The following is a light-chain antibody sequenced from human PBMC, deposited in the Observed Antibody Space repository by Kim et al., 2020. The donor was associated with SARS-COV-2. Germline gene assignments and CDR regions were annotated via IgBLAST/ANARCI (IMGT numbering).Light chain of an antibody. CDR2: QDS. CDR1: KLGDKY. CDR3: QAWDSSTAWV. J-gene: IGLJ2*01. Sequence: SYELTQPPSVSVSPGQTASITCSGDKLGDKYACWYQQKPAQSPVLVIYQDSKRPSGIPERFSGSNSGNTATLTISGTQAMDEADYYCQAWDSSTAWVFGG. V-gene: IGLV3-1*01.